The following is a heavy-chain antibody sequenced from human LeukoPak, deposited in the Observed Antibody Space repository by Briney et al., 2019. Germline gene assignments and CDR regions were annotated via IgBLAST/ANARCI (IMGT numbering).Heavy chain of an antibody. Sequence: GGSLRLSCAASGFTFSGYWMTWVRQAPGKGLEWVANIKQDGSEKYYVDFVKGRFTISRDNAKNSLYLQMTSLRAEDTAIYYCARGRGLDYWGQGTLVTVSS. CDR3: ARGRGLDY. J-gene: IGHJ4*02. CDR1: GFTFSGYW. V-gene: IGHV3-7*01. D-gene: IGHD6-19*01. CDR2: IKQDGSEK.